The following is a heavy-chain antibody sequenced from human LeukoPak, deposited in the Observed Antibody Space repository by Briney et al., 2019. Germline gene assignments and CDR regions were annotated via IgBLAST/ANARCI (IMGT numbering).Heavy chain of an antibody. D-gene: IGHD7-27*01. Sequence: KPSETLSLTCTVSGVSIRSHYWIWIRQPPGKGLEWIGHISYSGSTNYNPSLKSRVTISVDTSKNQFSLRLSSVTAADTAVYYCARDGEGDEGWDYWGQGTLVTVSS. J-gene: IGHJ4*02. V-gene: IGHV4-59*11. CDR2: ISYSGST. CDR3: ARDGEGDEGWDY. CDR1: GVSIRSHY.